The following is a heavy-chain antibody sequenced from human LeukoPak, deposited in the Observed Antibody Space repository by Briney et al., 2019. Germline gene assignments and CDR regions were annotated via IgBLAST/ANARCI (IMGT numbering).Heavy chain of an antibody. CDR1: GGSFSGYY. V-gene: IGHV4-34*01. CDR3: ARERVPRGAAAGTRWFDP. Sequence: SETLSLTCAVYGGSFSGYYWSWIRQPPGKGLEWIGENNQSGSTNYSPSLKSRVTISVDTSKNQFSLKLSSVTAADTAVYYCARERVPRGAAAGTRWFDPWGQGTLVTVSS. CDR2: NNQSGST. J-gene: IGHJ5*02. D-gene: IGHD6-13*01.